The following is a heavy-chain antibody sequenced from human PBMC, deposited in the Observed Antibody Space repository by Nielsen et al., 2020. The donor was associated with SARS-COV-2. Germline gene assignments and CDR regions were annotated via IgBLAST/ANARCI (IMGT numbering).Heavy chain of an antibody. CDR2: IYPGDSDT. D-gene: IGHD3-10*01. V-gene: IGHV5-51*07. CDR3: ARSGITMVRGVITRGWFDP. J-gene: IGHJ5*02. Sequence: VHQMPGKGLEWMGIIYPGDSDTRYSPSFQGQVTISADKSISTAYLQWSSLKASDTAMYYCARSGITMVRGVITRGWFDPWGQGTLVTVSS.